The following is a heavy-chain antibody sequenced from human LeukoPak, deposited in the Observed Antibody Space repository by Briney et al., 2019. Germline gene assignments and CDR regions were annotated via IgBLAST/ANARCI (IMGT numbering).Heavy chain of an antibody. V-gene: IGHV4-59*08. CDR2: IYYSGST. CDR1: GDSITGYY. Sequence: PSETLSLTCTVSGDSITGYYWSWVRQPPGKGLEWIGYIYYSGSTNYSPSLSSRVSISVGTSKNQISLKLSSLTATDTAVYYCARHGGSGSYYNWFDPWGQGTLVTVSS. CDR3: ARHGGSGSYYNWFDP. J-gene: IGHJ5*02. D-gene: IGHD3-10*01.